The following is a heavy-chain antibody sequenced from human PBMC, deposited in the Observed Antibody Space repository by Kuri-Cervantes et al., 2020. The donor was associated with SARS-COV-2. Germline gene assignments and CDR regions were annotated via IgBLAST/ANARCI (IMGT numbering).Heavy chain of an antibody. Sequence: GESLKISCAASGFTFSSYAMSWVRQAPGKGLEWVSAISGSGGGTYYADSVKGRFTISRDNSKNTLYLQMNSLRAEDTAVYYCAKGYDFWSGYYRFGYWGQGTLVTVSS. V-gene: IGHV3-23*01. D-gene: IGHD3-3*01. J-gene: IGHJ4*02. CDR1: GFTFSSYA. CDR3: AKGYDFWSGYYRFGY. CDR2: ISGSGGGT.